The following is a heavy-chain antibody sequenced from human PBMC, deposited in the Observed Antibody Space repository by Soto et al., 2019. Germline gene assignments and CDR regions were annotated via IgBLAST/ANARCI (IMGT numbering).Heavy chain of an antibody. CDR1: GYTFTSNG. CDR2: ISAYNGNT. D-gene: IGHD1-1*01. V-gene: IGHV1-18*01. CDR3: AIIKGTTFDFDH. Sequence: QVQLVQSGGEVKKPGASVKVSCKASGYTFTSNGISWVRQAPGQGLEWMGWISAYNGNTNYAQNLQGRVTMTTDTSTKTAYMELRSLRSDDTAVYSCAIIKGTTFDFDHWGQGTLVTVSS. J-gene: IGHJ4*02.